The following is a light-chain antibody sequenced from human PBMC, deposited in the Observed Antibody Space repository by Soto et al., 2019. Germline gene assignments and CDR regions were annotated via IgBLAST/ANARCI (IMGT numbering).Light chain of an antibody. J-gene: IGKJ2*01. CDR3: LQYNRYPYT. V-gene: IGKV1-5*03. CDR1: QSIGDW. CDR2: KAS. Sequence: DIQMTQSPSTLSASVGDRVTITCRASQSIGDWLAWYQQKPGKAPKLLIYKASSLQSGVSSRFSGSGSGTEFPLTISSLQPDEFATYYCLQYNRYPYTFGPGTKLEIK.